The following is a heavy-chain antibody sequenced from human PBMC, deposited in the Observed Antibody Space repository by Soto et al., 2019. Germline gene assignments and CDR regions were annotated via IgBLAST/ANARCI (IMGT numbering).Heavy chain of an antibody. CDR2: INHSGST. CDR1: GGSFSGYY. V-gene: IGHV4-34*01. CDR3: ARAHYYGSGSYYNEDGMDV. Sequence: SETLSLTCAVYGGSFSGYYWSWIRQPPGKGLEWIGEINHSGSTNYNPSLKSRVTISVDTSKNQFSLKLSSVTAADTAVYYCARAHYYGSGSYYNEDGMDVWGQGTTVTVSS. D-gene: IGHD3-10*01. J-gene: IGHJ6*02.